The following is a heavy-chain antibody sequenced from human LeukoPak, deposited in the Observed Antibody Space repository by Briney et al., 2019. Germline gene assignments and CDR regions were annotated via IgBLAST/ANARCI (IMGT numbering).Heavy chain of an antibody. V-gene: IGHV4-59*01. CDR2: IYYSGST. CDR3: ASTYSSSWYWFDP. CDR1: GGSLSSYY. J-gene: IGHJ5*02. Sequence: SETLSLTCTDSGGSLSSYYWSWIRQPPGKGLEWIGYIYYSGSTNYNPSLKSRVTISVDTSKNQFSLKLSSVTAADTAVYYGASTYSSSWYWFDPGGQGTLVTVSS. D-gene: IGHD6-13*01.